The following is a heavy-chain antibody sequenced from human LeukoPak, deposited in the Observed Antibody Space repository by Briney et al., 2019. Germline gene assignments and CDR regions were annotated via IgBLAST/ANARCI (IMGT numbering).Heavy chain of an antibody. J-gene: IGHJ5*02. V-gene: IGHV4-59*01. CDR1: GGSISSYY. Sequence: SETLSLTCSVSGGSISSYYWRWIRQPPGKGLEWRGYIYYSGSTNYRHSLKSRDTKSVDTSKNQLSLKLSSVTAADTAVYYCARENVDIVVVTAIRDRFDPWGQGTLVTVSS. CDR2: IYYSGST. D-gene: IGHD2-21*02. CDR3: ARENVDIVVVTAIRDRFDP.